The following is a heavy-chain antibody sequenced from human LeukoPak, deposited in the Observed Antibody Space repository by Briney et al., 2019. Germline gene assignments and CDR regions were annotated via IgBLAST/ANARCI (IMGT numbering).Heavy chain of an antibody. CDR1: GFTFSSYW. J-gene: IGHJ4*02. Sequence: GGSLRLSCAASGFTFSSYWMSWVRQAPGKGLEWVANIKQDGSEKNYLDSVKGRFTISRDSAKNSLYLQMNSLRAEDAAVFYCVRVGVWAAGRFWLDYWGQGTLVTVSS. CDR3: VRVGVWAAGRFWLDY. CDR2: IKQDGSEK. D-gene: IGHD6-13*01. V-gene: IGHV3-7*01.